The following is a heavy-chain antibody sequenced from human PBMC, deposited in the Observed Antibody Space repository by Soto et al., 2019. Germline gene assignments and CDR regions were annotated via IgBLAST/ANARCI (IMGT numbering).Heavy chain of an antibody. CDR2: IDSSGEK. CDR3: ARRHLAVAVSPWFDP. V-gene: IGHV2-26*01. Sequence: QVTLKESGPVLVKPTETLTLRCTVSGLSITDSEMGVSWIRQPPGQPLEWLAHIDSSGEKSYRTFLKSRLAISKDTSKSQIDLTMTNMDPADTATYYCARRHLAVAVSPWFDPWGQGIPVNVSS. J-gene: IGHJ5*02. CDR1: GLSITDSEMG. D-gene: IGHD6-19*01.